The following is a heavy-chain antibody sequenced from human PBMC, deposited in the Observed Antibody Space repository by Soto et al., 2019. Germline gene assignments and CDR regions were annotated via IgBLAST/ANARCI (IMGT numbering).Heavy chain of an antibody. J-gene: IGHJ5*02. CDR3: ARRERAAGTDWWFDP. CDR1: GGSISSSSFH. Sequence: QLQLQESGPGLVKPSETLSLTCTVSGGSISSSSFHRGWIRQPPGKGPEGIGGTSYSGSTYYSPSLMLRVTTWVDTAKNKFSLKLSSVTAADTAVYYCARRERAAGTDWWFDPWGQGTLVTVSS. V-gene: IGHV4-39*01. CDR2: TSYSGST. D-gene: IGHD6-13*01.